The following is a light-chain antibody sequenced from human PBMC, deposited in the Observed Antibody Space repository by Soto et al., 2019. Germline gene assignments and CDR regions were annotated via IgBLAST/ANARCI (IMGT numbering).Light chain of an antibody. J-gene: IGKJ1*01. CDR1: QSVANN. Sequence: DIVMTQSPATLSVSPGERPTLSCRASQSVANNVAWYQQKPGQPPRLLIYGASTRAAGVPARFSGSGYGRQFSLTISSLQSEDFAIYHCQQHNNWPPWTFGQGTKVEV. CDR3: QQHNNWPPWT. V-gene: IGKV3-15*01. CDR2: GAS.